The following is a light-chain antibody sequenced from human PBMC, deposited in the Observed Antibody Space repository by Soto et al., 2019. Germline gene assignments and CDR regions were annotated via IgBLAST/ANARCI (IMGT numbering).Light chain of an antibody. Sequence: QSVLTQPPSASGTPGQRVTISCSGTTSNIRSNTVSWYHHLPGTAPKLLIYSNDQRPSGVPDRFSGSKSGTSASLAISGLQSEDEADYYCAIWDLTLSAWVFGGGTKLTVL. CDR3: AIWDLTLSAWV. V-gene: IGLV1-44*01. J-gene: IGLJ3*02. CDR1: TSNIRSNT. CDR2: SND.